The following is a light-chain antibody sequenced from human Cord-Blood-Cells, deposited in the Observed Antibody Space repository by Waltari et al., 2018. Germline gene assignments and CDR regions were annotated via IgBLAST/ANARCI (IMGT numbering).Light chain of an antibody. CDR1: QRVSSSY. CDR2: GAS. J-gene: IGKJ2*01. Sequence: EIVLTQSPGTLSLSPGERATLSCRASQRVSSSYLAWYQQKPGQAPRLLIYGASSRATGIPDRFSGSGSGTDFTLTISRLEPEYFAVYYCQQYGSSPMYTFGQGTKLEIK. CDR3: QQYGSSPMYT. V-gene: IGKV3-20*01.